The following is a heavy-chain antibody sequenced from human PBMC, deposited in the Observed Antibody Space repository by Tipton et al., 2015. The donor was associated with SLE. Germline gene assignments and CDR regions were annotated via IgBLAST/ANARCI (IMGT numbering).Heavy chain of an antibody. CDR3: AKGPYCSDGSCYSDDGYGMDV. V-gene: IGHV3-30*18. J-gene: IGHJ6*02. D-gene: IGHD2-15*01. Sequence: SLRLSCVASGFTFSIYGMHWVRQAPGKGLEWVAVIWYDGGHKYYADSVKGRFTISRDNSNKTLYLQMNSLRVEDTAVYYCAKGPYCSDGSCYSDDGYGMDVWGQGTTVTVSS. CDR1: GFTFSIYG. CDR2: IWYDGGHK.